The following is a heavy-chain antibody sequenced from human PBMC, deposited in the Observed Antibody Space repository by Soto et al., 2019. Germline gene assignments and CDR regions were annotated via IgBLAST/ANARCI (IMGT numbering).Heavy chain of an antibody. CDR1: GFTFSSYG. D-gene: IGHD2-15*01. V-gene: IGHV3-30*18. Sequence: QVQLVESGGGVVQPGRSLRLSCAASGFTFSSYGMHWVRQAPGKGLEWVAVISYDGSNKYYADSVKGRFTISRDNSKNTLYLQMNSLRAEDTAVYYCANLYCSVGSCWGQGTLVTVSS. CDR3: ANLYCSVGSC. J-gene: IGHJ4*02. CDR2: ISYDGSNK.